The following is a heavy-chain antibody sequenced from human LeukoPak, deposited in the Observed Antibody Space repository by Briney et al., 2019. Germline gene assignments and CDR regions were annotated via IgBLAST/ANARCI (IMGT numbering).Heavy chain of an antibody. CDR1: SGSFSGYY. D-gene: IGHD2-15*01. CDR3: ARAPTEEVVVVAATRGFDY. V-gene: IGHV4-34*01. CDR2: INHSGST. J-gene: IGHJ4*02. Sequence: SETLSLTCAVYSGSFSGYYWSWIRQPPGKGLEWIGEINHSGSTNYNPSLKSRVTISVDTSKNQFSLKLSSVTAADTAVYYCARAPTEEVVVVAATRGFDYWGQGTLVTVSS.